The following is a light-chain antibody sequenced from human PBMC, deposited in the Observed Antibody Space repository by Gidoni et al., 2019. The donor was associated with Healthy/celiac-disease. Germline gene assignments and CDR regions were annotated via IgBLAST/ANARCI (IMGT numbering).Light chain of an antibody. V-gene: IGKV3-11*01. CDR1: QSVSSY. J-gene: IGKJ1*01. Sequence: EIVLTQSPATLSLSPGERATLSCRASQSVSSYLDWYQQKPGQTHRLLIYDASNRATGIPARFSGSWSGTDFTLTISSLEPEDFAVYYCKQRSNWLETFGQGTKVEIK. CDR2: DAS. CDR3: KQRSNWLET.